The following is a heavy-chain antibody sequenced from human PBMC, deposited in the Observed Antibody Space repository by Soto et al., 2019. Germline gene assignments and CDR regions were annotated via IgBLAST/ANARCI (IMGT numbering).Heavy chain of an antibody. CDR1: GGTFNSYL. J-gene: IGHJ4*02. Sequence: QVQLVQSGAEVKNPGSSVKVSCKTSGGTFNSYLIDWVRQSPGQGLEWMGGIIPAFGTAKYAQKFQGRVTITANKATTTAYMELRTSTSEETAVYYCAREMDQPPVGLYFDTWGQGTLVTVAS. D-gene: IGHD2-2*01. CDR2: IIPAFGTA. V-gene: IGHV1-69*06. CDR3: AREMDQPPVGLYFDT.